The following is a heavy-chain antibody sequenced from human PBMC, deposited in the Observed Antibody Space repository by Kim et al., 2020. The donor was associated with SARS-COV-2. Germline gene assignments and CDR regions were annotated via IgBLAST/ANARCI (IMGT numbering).Heavy chain of an antibody. D-gene: IGHD6-6*01. CDR1: GFTFGDYA. Sequence: GGSLRLSCAASGFTFGDYAMHWVRQAPGKGLEWVSGISWISGRIGYAASVKGRFTISRDNAKNSLYLQMTSLRAEDPAMYYCAKDGSTWGQGTLVTVSS. CDR2: ISWISGRI. CDR3: AKDGST. V-gene: IGHV3-9*01. J-gene: IGHJ5*02.